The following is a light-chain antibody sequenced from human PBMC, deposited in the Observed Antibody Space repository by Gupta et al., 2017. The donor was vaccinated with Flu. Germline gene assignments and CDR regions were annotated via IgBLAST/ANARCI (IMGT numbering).Light chain of an antibody. CDR3: AVWDDRLKGL. CDR1: SSNVGIND. Sequence: QSALTQPPSVSATPGQRVTIYCSGSSSNVGINDVVWYPQLPGQAPKLLIFDNTQRPSGVPHRFSCSQSGASASLDISGLQPEDEDDYYCAVWDDRLKGLFGGGTKLTVL. CDR2: DNT. J-gene: IGLJ3*02. V-gene: IGLV1-44*01.